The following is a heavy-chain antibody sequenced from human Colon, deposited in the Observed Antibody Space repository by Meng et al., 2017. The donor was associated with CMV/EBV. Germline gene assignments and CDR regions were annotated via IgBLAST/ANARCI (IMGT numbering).Heavy chain of an antibody. CDR2: VDPEDGQP. Sequence: ASVMVSCRVSGYKFLYYYIHWVRQVPGKGLEWIGLVDPEDGQPTYGESFHGRTTIIVDTSADTSYMELRSVTSEDTALYFCARFQMGRDRSGGGDHWGQGTRVTVSS. CDR1: GYKFLYYY. J-gene: IGHJ5*02. CDR3: ARFQMGRDRSGGGDH. V-gene: IGHV1-69-2*01. D-gene: IGHD3-10*01.